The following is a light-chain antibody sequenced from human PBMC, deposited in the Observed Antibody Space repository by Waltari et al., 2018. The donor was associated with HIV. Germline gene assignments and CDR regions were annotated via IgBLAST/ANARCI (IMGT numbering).Light chain of an antibody. V-gene: IGLV1-44*01. CDR2: SNN. CDR3: AAWDDSLNGVV. CDR1: SSHIGSNT. Sequence: QSVLTQPPSASGTPGQRVTISCSGSSSHIGSNTVNRYQQLPGTAPKLLIYSNNQRPSGVPDRFSGSKSGTSASLAIRGLQSEDEADYYCAAWDDSLNGVVFGGGTKLTVL. J-gene: IGLJ2*01.